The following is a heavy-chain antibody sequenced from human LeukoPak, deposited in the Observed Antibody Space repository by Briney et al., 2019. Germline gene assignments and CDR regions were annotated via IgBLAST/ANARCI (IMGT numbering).Heavy chain of an antibody. D-gene: IGHD6-13*01. CDR2: ISYDGSNK. Sequence: GGSLRLSCAASGFTFSSFAMHWVRQAPGKGLEWVAVISYDGSNKYYADSVKGRFTISRDNSKNTLYLQMNSLRAEDTAVYYCARDRGQLTFDYWGQGTLVTVSS. V-gene: IGHV3-30-3*01. CDR1: GFTFSSFA. J-gene: IGHJ4*02. CDR3: ARDRGQLTFDY.